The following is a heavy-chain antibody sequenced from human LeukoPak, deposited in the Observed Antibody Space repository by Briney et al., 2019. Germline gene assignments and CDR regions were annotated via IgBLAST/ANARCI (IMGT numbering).Heavy chain of an antibody. CDR3: ARRSAAKDAFDI. Sequence: PGGSLRLSCAASGFAFSSYWMHWVRQAPGKGLGWVSRINSDGGSTSYTDSVKGRFTISRDNAKNTLYLQMNSLRAEDTAVYYCARRSAAKDAFDIWGQGTKVTVSS. J-gene: IGHJ3*02. D-gene: IGHD6-25*01. CDR1: GFAFSSYW. V-gene: IGHV3-74*01. CDR2: INSDGGST.